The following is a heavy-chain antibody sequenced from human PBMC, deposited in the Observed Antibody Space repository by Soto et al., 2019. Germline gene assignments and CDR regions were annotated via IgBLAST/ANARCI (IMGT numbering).Heavy chain of an antibody. CDR3: ARDLGQQLFDS. D-gene: IGHD6-13*01. V-gene: IGHV1-18*01. Sequence: QVQLVQSGAEVKKPGASVKVSCKASGYTFTSYGISWVRQAPGQGLEWMGWISAYNGNKKYAQKLQGRVSMTTDTSTSTADMELRSLRSDDTAVYYCARDLGQQLFDSWGQGTLVTVSS. J-gene: IGHJ5*01. CDR2: ISAYNGNK. CDR1: GYTFTSYG.